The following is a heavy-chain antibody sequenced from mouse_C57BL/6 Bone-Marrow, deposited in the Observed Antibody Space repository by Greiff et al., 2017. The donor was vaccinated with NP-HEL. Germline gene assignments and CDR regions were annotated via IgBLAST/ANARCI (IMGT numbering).Heavy chain of an antibody. Sequence: EVQGVESGPELVKPGASVKLPCTASGYTFTDYNMDWVKQSHGKSLEWIGDINPNNGGTIYNQKFKGKATLTVDKSSSTAYMELRSLTSEDTAVYYCARKGDYDGDFDVWGTGTTVTVSS. V-gene: IGHV1-18*01. D-gene: IGHD2-4*01. CDR3: ARKGDYDGDFDV. CDR2: INPNNGGT. CDR1: GYTFTDYN. J-gene: IGHJ1*03.